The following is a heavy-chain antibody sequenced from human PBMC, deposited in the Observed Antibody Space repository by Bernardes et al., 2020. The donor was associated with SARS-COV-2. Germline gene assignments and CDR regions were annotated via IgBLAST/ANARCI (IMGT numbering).Heavy chain of an antibody. CDR3: ASAPVMGGYH. CDR2: INSDGSST. V-gene: IGHV3-74*01. CDR1: GFTFSNYS. D-gene: IGHD2-8*01. J-gene: IGHJ5*02. Sequence: GGSLRLSCAASGFTFSNYSMHWVRQAPGKGLEWVSRINSDGSSTCYADSVKGRFTISRDNAKNTLYLQMNSLRAEDTAVYYCASAPVMGGYHWGQGTLVTVSS.